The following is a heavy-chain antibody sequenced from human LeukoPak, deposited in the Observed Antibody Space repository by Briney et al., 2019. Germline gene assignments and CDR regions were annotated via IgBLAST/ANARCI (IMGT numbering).Heavy chain of an antibody. Sequence: GGSLRLSCAASGFTFSSYAMSWVRQAPGKGPEWVSAISGSGGSTYYADSVKGRFTISRDNSKDTLYLQMNSLRAEDTAVYYCAKQNPEWELRGYYFDYWGQGTLVTVSS. CDR2: ISGSGGST. CDR1: GFTFSSYA. J-gene: IGHJ4*02. CDR3: AKQNPEWELRGYYFDY. V-gene: IGHV3-23*01. D-gene: IGHD1-26*01.